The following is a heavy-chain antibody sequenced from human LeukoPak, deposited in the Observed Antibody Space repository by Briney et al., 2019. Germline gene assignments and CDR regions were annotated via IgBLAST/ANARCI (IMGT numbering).Heavy chain of an antibody. CDR3: ARDGRRYYGSGSYFLDWIDP. CDR1: GFTFSSYA. J-gene: IGHJ5*02. Sequence: GGSLRLSCSASGFTFSSYAMSWVRQAPGKGLEWVSAISGSGGSTYYADSVRGRFTISRDNSKNTLYLQMNSLRAEDTALYYCARDGRRYYGSGSYFLDWIDPWGQGTLVIVSS. D-gene: IGHD3-10*01. V-gene: IGHV3-23*01. CDR2: ISGSGGST.